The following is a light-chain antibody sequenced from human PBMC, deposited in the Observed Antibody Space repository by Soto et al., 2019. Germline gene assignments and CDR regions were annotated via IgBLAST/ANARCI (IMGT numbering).Light chain of an antibody. CDR3: KQYGSSHST. J-gene: IGKJ5*01. CDR1: QSVSSN. V-gene: IGKV3-20*01. Sequence: EIVVTPSYDALDVSSGERATLFFRAIQSVSSNLAWYQQKPGQDNRIIIYGEYSRATGIKDRFSGSGSGTDFTLTIRRMEPEELAVYYCKQYGSSHSTCGQGTRLEIK. CDR2: GEY.